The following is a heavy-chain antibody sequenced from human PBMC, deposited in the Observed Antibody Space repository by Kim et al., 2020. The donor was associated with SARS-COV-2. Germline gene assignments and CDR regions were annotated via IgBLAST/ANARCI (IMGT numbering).Heavy chain of an antibody. CDR1: GGSISSSSYY. V-gene: IGHV4-39*01. CDR2: IYYSGST. J-gene: IGHJ6*02. Sequence: SETLSLTCTVSGGSISSSSYYWGWIRQPPGKGLEWIGSIYYSGSTYYNPSLKIRVTISVDTSKNQFSLKLSSVTAADTAVYYCARQVINYDFWSGYYQGPIGVGGQGTTVTVSS. CDR3: ARQVINYDFWSGYYQGPIGV. D-gene: IGHD3-3*01.